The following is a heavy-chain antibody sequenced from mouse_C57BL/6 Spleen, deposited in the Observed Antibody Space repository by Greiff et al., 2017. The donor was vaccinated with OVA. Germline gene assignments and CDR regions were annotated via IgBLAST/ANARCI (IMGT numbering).Heavy chain of an antibody. CDR1: GYTFTSYW. Sequence: QVQLKQPGAELVKPGASVKVSCKASGYTFTSYWMHWVKQRPGQGLEWIGRIHPSDSDTNYNQKFKGKATLTVDKSSSTAYMQLSSLTSEDSAVYYCAISPIYYDYDGFAYWGQGTLVTVSA. J-gene: IGHJ3*01. CDR3: AISPIYYDYDGFAY. CDR2: IHPSDSDT. V-gene: IGHV1-74*01. D-gene: IGHD2-4*01.